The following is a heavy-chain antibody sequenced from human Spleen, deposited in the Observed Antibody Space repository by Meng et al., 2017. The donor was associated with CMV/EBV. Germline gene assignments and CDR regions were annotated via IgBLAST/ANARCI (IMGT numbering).Heavy chain of an antibody. CDR3: VKGRSLFDY. V-gene: IGHV3-23*03. J-gene: IGHJ4*02. CDR2: IHYHGN. Sequence: SLRLACAYTGFSVSSFAMTWVRQATGKGMGWVETIHYHGNDDGDSVKGRFTVSRDDAKNMVYLQMNSLRDEDTAVYYCVKGRSLFDYWGRGTLVTVSS. CDR1: GFSVSSFA.